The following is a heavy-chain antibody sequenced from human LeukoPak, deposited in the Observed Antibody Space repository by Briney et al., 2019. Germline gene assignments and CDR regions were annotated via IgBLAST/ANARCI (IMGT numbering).Heavy chain of an antibody. Sequence: GGSLRLSCAASEFSVGSNYMTWVRQAPGKGLEWVSLIYSGGSTYYADSVKGRFTISRDNSKNTVYLQMNSLRAEDTAVYYCACSGSFASVDYWGQGTLVTVSS. J-gene: IGHJ4*02. CDR2: IYSGGST. CDR3: ACSGSFASVDY. CDR1: EFSVGSNY. V-gene: IGHV3-66*01. D-gene: IGHD1-26*01.